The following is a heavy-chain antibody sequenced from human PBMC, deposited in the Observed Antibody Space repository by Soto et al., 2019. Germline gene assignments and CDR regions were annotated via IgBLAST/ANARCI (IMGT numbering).Heavy chain of an antibody. J-gene: IGHJ4*02. CDR2: FSDSGANT. CDR3: AKYASSSWSLFDY. V-gene: IGHV3-23*01. Sequence: EVQLLESGGGLVQPGGSLRLSCAASGFTSNNYAMSWVRQAPGNGLEWVASFSDSGANTYYSDSVKGRFTISRDNSKNTLYLQMNSLRADDTAVYYCAKYASSSWSLFDYWGQGTLVTVSS. CDR1: GFTSNNYA. D-gene: IGHD6-13*01.